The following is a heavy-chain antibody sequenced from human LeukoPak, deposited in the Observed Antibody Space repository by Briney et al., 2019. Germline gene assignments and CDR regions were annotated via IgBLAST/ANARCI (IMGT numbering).Heavy chain of an antibody. CDR2: IYYSGTGS. J-gene: IGHJ3*02. Sequence: KPSETLSLTCTVSGGSSRNYYWSWIRQPPGKGLEWIGYIYYSGTGSNYNPYLKSRVTISVDTSKNQFSLKLSSVTAADTAVYYCARRGPTPNTGAFDIWGQGTMVTVSS. CDR1: GGSSRNYY. CDR3: ARRGPTPNTGAFDI. D-gene: IGHD2-8*02. V-gene: IGHV4-59*08.